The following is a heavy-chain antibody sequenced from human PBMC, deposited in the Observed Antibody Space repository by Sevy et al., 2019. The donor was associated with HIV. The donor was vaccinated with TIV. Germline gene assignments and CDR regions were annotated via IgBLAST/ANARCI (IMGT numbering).Heavy chain of an antibody. J-gene: IGHJ4*02. D-gene: IGHD1-1*01. CDR2: IRSKAYGGTT. V-gene: IGHV3-49*03. CDR1: GFTFGDYA. Sequence: GGSLRLACTASGFTFGDYAMSWFRQAPGKGLEWVGFIRSKAYGGTTEYAASVKGRFTISRDDSKSIAYLQMNSLKTEDTAVYYCTRDGGMGMATTYDYWGQGTLVTVSS. CDR3: TRDGGMGMATTYDY.